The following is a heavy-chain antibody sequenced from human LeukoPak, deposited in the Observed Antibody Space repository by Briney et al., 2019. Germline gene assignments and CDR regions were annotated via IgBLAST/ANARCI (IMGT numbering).Heavy chain of an antibody. V-gene: IGHV1-18*04. D-gene: IGHD2-8*01. CDR2: ISAYNGNT. CDR3: AREENGGDYVAY. Sequence: ASVKVSCKASGYTFTRYGIGWVRQAPAQGLEWMGWISAYNGNTNYAQKLQGRVTMTTDTYTSTAYMEVRSLRSDDAAVYYCAREENGGDYVAYWGQGTLVTVSS. J-gene: IGHJ4*02. CDR1: GYTFTRYG.